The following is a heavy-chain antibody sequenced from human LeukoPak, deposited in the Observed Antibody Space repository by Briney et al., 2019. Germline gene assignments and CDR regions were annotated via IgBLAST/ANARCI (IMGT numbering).Heavy chain of an antibody. D-gene: IGHD1-14*01. CDR2: INHSGST. Sequence: SETLSLTCAVYGGSFSGYYWSWIRQPPGKGLEWIGEINHSGSTNYNPSLKSRVTISVDTSKNQFPLKLSSVTAADTAVYYCARLRSRYFDYWGQGTLVTVSS. V-gene: IGHV4-34*01. CDR1: GGSFSGYY. J-gene: IGHJ4*02. CDR3: ARLRSRYFDY.